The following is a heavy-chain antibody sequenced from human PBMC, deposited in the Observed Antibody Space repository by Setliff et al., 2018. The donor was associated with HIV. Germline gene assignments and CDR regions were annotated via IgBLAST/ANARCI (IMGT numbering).Heavy chain of an antibody. D-gene: IGHD5-12*01. CDR2: IKNNGAGATT. CDR1: GFTFDDYA. J-gene: IGHJ4*02. CDR3: TKEGGGGYNFRGYFDY. V-gene: IGHV3-15*01. Sequence: GGSLRLSCTASGFTFDDYALTWVRQAPGKGLEWVGRIKNNGAGATTDFAAPVKGRFTISRDDSENTVYLQMNSLKTEDTAVYYCTKEGGGGYNFRGYFDYWGQGTLVTVSS.